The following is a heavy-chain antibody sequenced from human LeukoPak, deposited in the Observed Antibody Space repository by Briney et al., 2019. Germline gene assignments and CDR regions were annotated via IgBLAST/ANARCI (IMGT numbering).Heavy chain of an antibody. V-gene: IGHV4-59*01. CDR2: IYYSRST. J-gene: IGHJ5*02. Sequence: SETLSLTCTVSGGSISSYYWSWIRQPPRKRLECIGYIYYSRSTNYNPSLKSRVTLSLDTSKNQCSLKLSSVAAADSAVYYWARVSPIVVVPAAPNWFDPWGQETLVTVSS. D-gene: IGHD2-2*01. CDR1: GGSISSYY. CDR3: ARVSPIVVVPAAPNWFDP.